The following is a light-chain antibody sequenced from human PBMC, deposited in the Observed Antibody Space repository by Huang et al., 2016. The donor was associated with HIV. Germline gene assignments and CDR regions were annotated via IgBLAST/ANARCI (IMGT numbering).Light chain of an antibody. Sequence: DIVMTQSPLSLPVTPGEPASISCRSSQSLLHANGYNYVDWYMQKPGQSPQLLIYLGSTRAPGVPDRFSDSGSGTDFTLKISRVEAEDVGLYYCMQSLQGLTFGGGSKVEIK. V-gene: IGKV2-28*01. CDR1: QSLLHANGYNY. CDR2: LGS. CDR3: MQSLQGLT. J-gene: IGKJ4*01.